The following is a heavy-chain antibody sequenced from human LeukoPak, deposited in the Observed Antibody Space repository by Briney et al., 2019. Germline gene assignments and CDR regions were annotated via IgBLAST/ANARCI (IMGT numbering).Heavy chain of an antibody. J-gene: IGHJ3*02. CDR2: IIPIFGTA. Sequence: SVKVSCKASGGTFSSYAISWVRQAPGQGLEWMGRIIPIFGTANYAQKFQGRVMITTDESTSTAYMELSSLRSEDTAVYYCSREISSSWYESAFDIWGQGTMVTVSS. CDR1: GGTFSSYA. D-gene: IGHD6-13*01. CDR3: SREISSSWYESAFDI. V-gene: IGHV1-69*05.